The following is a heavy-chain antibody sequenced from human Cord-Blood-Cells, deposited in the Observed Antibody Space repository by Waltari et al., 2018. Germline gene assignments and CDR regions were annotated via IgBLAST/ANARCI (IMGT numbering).Heavy chain of an antibody. V-gene: IGHV4-34*01. J-gene: IGHJ4*02. CDR1: GGSFSGYY. CDR2: INHSGST. Sequence: QVQLQQWGAGLLKPSETLSLTCAVYGGSFSGYYWSWIRQPPGKGLERIGEINHSGSTNYNPSLKSRVTISVDTSKNQFSLKLSSVTAADTAVYYCARGLYYYGSGSYNYWGQGTLVTVSS. CDR3: ARGLYYYGSGSYNY. D-gene: IGHD3-10*01.